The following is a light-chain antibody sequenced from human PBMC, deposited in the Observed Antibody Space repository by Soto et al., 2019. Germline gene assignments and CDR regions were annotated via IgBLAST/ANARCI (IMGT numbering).Light chain of an antibody. Sequence: EIVLTQSPGTLSLSPGERATLSCRASQSVISRNLAWYQQKPGQAPRLLIYGASSRATGIPDRFSGSGSGTDFTLTISRLEPEDFAVDYCQQYGSSPQPITFGQGTRLEIK. CDR2: GAS. J-gene: IGKJ5*01. CDR1: QSVISRN. CDR3: QQYGSSPQPIT. V-gene: IGKV3-20*01.